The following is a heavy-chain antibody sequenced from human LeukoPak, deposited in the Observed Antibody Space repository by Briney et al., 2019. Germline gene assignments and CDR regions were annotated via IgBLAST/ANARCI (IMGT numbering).Heavy chain of an antibody. CDR2: ISGSGAST. D-gene: IGHD5-18*01. Sequence: GGSLRLSCAASGFTFSSYSMNWVRQAPGKGLEWVSAISGSGASTYYTDSVKGRFTISRDNSKNTLYLQMSSLRAEDTAVYYCAKDQTPMVTDFDYWGQGTLVTVSS. V-gene: IGHV3-23*01. CDR1: GFTFSSYS. CDR3: AKDQTPMVTDFDY. J-gene: IGHJ4*02.